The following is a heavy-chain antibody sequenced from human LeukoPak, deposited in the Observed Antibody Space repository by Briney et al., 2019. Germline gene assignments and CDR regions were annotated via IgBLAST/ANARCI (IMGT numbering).Heavy chain of an antibody. V-gene: IGHV3-53*01. J-gene: IGHJ4*01. CDR2: FYSGGKT. Sequence: GGSLRLSCAASGFTVSSSYMSWVRQAPGKGLEWVSVFYSGGKTYYTDSVKGRFTISRDNSKNTLYLQMNSLRAEDTAIYFCAADLFSAPKGGFFDYWGHGTLVTVSS. CDR3: AADLFSAPKGGFFDY. D-gene: IGHD2-21*01. CDR1: GFTVSSSY.